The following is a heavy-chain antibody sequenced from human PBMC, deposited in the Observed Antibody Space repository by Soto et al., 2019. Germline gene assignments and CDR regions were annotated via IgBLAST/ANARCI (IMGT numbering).Heavy chain of an antibody. CDR2: IYTSGST. Sequence: QVQLQESGPGLVKPSETLSLTCTVSGGSISSYYWSWIRQPAGKGLEWIGRIYTSGSTNYNPSLESRVTMSADTSKNQFSLKLSSVTVADTAVYYCVREGYCSSYSCALVDPWGQGTLVTVSS. CDR3: VREGYCSSYSCALVDP. V-gene: IGHV4-4*07. J-gene: IGHJ5*02. CDR1: GGSISSYY. D-gene: IGHD2-2*01.